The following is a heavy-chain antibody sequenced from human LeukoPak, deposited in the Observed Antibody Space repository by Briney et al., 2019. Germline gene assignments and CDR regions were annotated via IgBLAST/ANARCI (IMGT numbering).Heavy chain of an antibody. CDR2: IWYDGSNK. D-gene: IGHD2-15*01. CDR1: GFTFXXXX. CDR3: ARGAYCSGGXCPGAFDI. Sequence: RLSXAASGFTFXXXXMYWXRXXPGXGXEWXXXIWYDGSNKYYADSVKGRFTISRDNSKNTLYLQMNSLRADDTAVYYCARGAYCSGGXCPGAFDIWGQGTMVTVSS. V-gene: IGHV3-33*01. J-gene: IGHJ3*02.